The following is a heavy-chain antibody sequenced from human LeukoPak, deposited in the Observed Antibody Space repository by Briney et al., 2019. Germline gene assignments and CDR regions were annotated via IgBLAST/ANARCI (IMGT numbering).Heavy chain of an antibody. J-gene: IGHJ3*02. V-gene: IGHV3-23*01. CDR1: GFTFRNYA. D-gene: IGHD2-21*02. CDR3: AKDPGPPLAYCGGDCYSDAFDI. Sequence: GGSLRLSCAASGFTFRNYAMSWVRQAPGKGLEWVSAISGSGGSTYYADSVKGRFTISRDNSKNTLYLQMNSLRAEDTAVYYCAKDPGPPLAYCGGDCYSDAFDIWGQGTMVTVSS. CDR2: ISGSGGST.